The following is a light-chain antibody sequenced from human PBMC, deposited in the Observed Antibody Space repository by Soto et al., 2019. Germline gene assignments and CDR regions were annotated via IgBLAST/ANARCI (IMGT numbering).Light chain of an antibody. V-gene: IGLV1-40*01. CDR3: QSYDSSLSALYV. Sequence: QSSLTQPPSVSGAPWQRVTISCTGSSSNIGAGYDVHWYQQLPGTAPKLLIYGNSNRPSGVPDRFSGSKSGTSASLAITGLQAEDEADYYCQSYDSSLSALYVFGTGTKVPVL. J-gene: IGLJ1*01. CDR1: SSNIGAGYD. CDR2: GNS.